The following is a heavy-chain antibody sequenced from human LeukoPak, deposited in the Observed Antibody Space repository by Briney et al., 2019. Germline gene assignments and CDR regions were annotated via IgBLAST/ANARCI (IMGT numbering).Heavy chain of an antibody. CDR3: AKRGVVIRVILVGFHKEAYYFDS. CDR1: GITLSNYG. V-gene: IGHV3-23*01. D-gene: IGHD3-22*01. J-gene: IGHJ4*02. CDR2: ISGSGGST. Sequence: GSLRLSCVVSGITLSNYGMSWVRQAPGKGLEWVAGISGSGGSTNYADSVKGRFTISRDNPKNTLYLQMNSLRAEDTAVYFCAKRGVVIRVILVGFHKEAYYFDSWGQGTLVTVSS.